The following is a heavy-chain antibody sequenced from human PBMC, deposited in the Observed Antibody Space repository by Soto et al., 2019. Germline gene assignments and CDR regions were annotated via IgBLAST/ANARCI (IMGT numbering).Heavy chain of an antibody. CDR1: GGSFSCYY. V-gene: IGHV4-34*01. CDR3: ARGPVTTPGGGYGMDV. Sequence: PSETLSLTCAVYGGSFSCYYLSWIRQPPGKGLEWIGEINHSGSTNYNPSLKSRVTISVDTSKNQFSLKLSSVTAADTAVYYCARGPVTTPGGGYGMDVWGQGTTVTVSS. J-gene: IGHJ6*02. CDR2: INHSGST. D-gene: IGHD3-3*01.